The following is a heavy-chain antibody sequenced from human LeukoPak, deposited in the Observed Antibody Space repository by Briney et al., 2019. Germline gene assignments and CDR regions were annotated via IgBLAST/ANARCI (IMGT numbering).Heavy chain of an antibody. J-gene: IGHJ4*02. D-gene: IGHD4-17*01. CDR1: GGSFSGYY. CDR2: INHSGST. Sequence: SETLSLTCAVYGGSFSGYYWSWIRQPPGKGLEWIGEINHSGSTNYNPSLKSRVTISVDTSKDQFSLKLSSVTAADTAVYYCARYTVTTDYFDYWGQGTLVTVSS. V-gene: IGHV4-34*01. CDR3: ARYTVTTDYFDY.